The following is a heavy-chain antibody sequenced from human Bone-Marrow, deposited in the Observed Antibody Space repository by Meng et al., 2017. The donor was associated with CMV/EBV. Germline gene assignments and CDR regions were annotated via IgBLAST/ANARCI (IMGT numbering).Heavy chain of an antibody. CDR1: GFTFSSYS. CDR3: ARERDYSGDDPEIDY. V-gene: IGHV3-21*01. D-gene: IGHD5-12*01. CDR2: ISSSSSYI. Sequence: GESLKISCAASGFTFSSYSMNWVRQAPGKGLEWVSSISSSSSYIYYADSVKGRFTISRDNAKNSLYLQMNSLRAEDTAVYYCARERDYSGDDPEIDYWGQGTLVTVSS. J-gene: IGHJ4*02.